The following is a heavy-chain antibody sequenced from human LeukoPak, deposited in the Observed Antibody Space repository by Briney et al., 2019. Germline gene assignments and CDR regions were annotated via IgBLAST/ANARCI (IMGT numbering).Heavy chain of an antibody. Sequence: GGSLRLSCAASGFTFSNAWMSWVRQAPGKGLEWVGRIKSKADGGTTEYAAPVKGRFTISRDDSKNTVYLQMNSLKTEDTAVYYCTTEGLPGSFDYWGQGTLVTVSS. D-gene: IGHD4-11*01. CDR2: IKSKADGGTT. CDR3: TTEGLPGSFDY. V-gene: IGHV3-15*01. CDR1: GFTFSNAW. J-gene: IGHJ4*02.